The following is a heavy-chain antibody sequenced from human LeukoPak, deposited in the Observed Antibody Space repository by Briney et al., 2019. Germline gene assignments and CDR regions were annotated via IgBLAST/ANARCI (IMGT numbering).Heavy chain of an antibody. D-gene: IGHD3-22*01. CDR1: GGSISSYC. Sequence: SETLSLTCTVSGGSISSYCWSWIRQPPGKGLEWIEYIHYSGGITYYNPSLKSRVTISVDTSKNQFSLSLSSVTAADTAVYYCARLGFRDSRRVAWFDHWGQGTLVSVSS. V-gene: IGHV4-59*08. CDR2: IHYSGGIT. J-gene: IGHJ5*02. CDR3: ARLGFRDSRRVAWFDH.